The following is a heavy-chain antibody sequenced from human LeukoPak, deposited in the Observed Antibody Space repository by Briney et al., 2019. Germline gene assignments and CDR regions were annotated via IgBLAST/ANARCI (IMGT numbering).Heavy chain of an antibody. CDR2: IDPSDSST. J-gene: IGHJ4*02. D-gene: IGHD3-22*01. V-gene: IGHV5-10-1*01. CDR1: GYSFTRLW. CDR3: ARHDSSGYCDY. Sequence: GESLRISCKGSGYSFTRLWISWVRQMPGKGLEWMGRIDPSDSSTNDSPSFQGHVTISADKSISTAYLQWSSLKASDTAMYYCARHDSSGYCDYWGRGTLVTVSS.